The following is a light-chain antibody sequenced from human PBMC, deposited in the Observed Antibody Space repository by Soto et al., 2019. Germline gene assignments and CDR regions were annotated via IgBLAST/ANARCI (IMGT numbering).Light chain of an antibody. CDR1: QSLNSL. Sequence: TQLPQSPSSLSASVGDRASITCRASQSLNSLLAWYQQKPGRAPKLLIYDASTLESGVPSRFSGSGSGTEFTLTISSLQTDDFATYYCQQYNSYSSWTFGQGTKVDIK. CDR2: DAS. J-gene: IGKJ1*01. CDR3: QQYNSYSSWT. V-gene: IGKV1-5*01.